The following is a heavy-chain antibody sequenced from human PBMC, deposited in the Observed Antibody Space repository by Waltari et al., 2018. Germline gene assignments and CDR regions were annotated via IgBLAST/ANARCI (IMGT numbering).Heavy chain of an antibody. Sequence: EVQLVESGGGLVKPGGSLRLSCAASGFTFSSYSMNWVRQAPGKGLEWVANIKQDGSEKYYVDSVKGRFTISRDNAKNSLYLQMNSLRAEDTAVYYCARDGGELSPSGIVDYWGQGTLVTVSS. J-gene: IGHJ4*02. D-gene: IGHD1-26*01. CDR2: IKQDGSEK. CDR1: GFTFSSYS. CDR3: ARDGGELSPSGIVDY. V-gene: IGHV3-7*01.